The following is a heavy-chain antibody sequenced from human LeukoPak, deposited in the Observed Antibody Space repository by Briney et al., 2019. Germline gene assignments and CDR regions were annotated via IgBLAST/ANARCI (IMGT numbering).Heavy chain of an antibody. V-gene: IGHV4-39*01. Sequence: SETLSLTCAVSGGSISSNNWWSWVRQPPGKGLEWIGSIYYSGSTYYNPSLKSRVTISVDTSKNQFSLKLSSVTAADTAVYYCARLGGSGSPHPYWGQGTLVTVSS. J-gene: IGHJ4*02. CDR3: ARLGGSGSPHPY. D-gene: IGHD6-19*01. CDR2: IYYSGST. CDR1: GGSISSNNW.